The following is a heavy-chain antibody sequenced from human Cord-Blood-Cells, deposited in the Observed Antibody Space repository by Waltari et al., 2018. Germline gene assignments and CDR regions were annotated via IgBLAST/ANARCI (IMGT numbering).Heavy chain of an antibody. CDR2: VWYDGSNK. D-gene: IGHD7-27*01. CDR3: ARTPHGHWGKAYFDL. V-gene: IGHV3-33*01. Sequence: QVQLVESGGGVVQPGRSLRLSCAASGFTFSSYGMPWVRQAPGKGLEWVAVVWYDGSNKYYADSVKGRFTISRDNSKNTLYLQMNSLRAEDTAVYYCARTPHGHWGKAYFDLWGRGTLVTVSS. J-gene: IGHJ2*01. CDR1: GFTFSSYG.